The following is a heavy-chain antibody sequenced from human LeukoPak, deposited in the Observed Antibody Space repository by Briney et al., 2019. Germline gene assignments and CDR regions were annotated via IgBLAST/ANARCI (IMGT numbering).Heavy chain of an antibody. D-gene: IGHD5-18*01. Sequence: APVKVSCKASGYTFTGYYMHWVRQAPGQGLEWMGRINPNSGGTNYAQKFQGRFTMTRDTSIGTAYMELSRLRSDDTAVYYCARGSGYSSNDYWGQGTLVTVSS. CDR2: INPNSGGT. CDR1: GYTFTGYY. CDR3: ARGSGYSSNDY. V-gene: IGHV1-2*06. J-gene: IGHJ4*02.